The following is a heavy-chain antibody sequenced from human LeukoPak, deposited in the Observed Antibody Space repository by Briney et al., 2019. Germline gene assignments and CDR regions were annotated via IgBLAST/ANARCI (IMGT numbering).Heavy chain of an antibody. CDR1: GFSVSNNY. CDR3: ASNLGARNAFDI. V-gene: IGHV3-53*01. Sequence: GGSLRLSCAASGFSVSNNYMSWVRQPPGKGLEWVSVIYSGGSTNYADSVKGRFTISRDNSKNTLYLQVNSLRAEDTAVYYCASNLGARNAFDIWGQGTMVTVSS. J-gene: IGHJ3*02. CDR2: IYSGGST. D-gene: IGHD1-1*01.